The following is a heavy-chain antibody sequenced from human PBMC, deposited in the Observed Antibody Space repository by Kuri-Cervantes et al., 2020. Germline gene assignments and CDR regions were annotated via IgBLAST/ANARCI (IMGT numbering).Heavy chain of an antibody. CDR3: ARDRVATIYEDYYYYYMDV. D-gene: IGHD5-12*01. CDR2: LFPLFGTV. J-gene: IGHJ6*03. V-gene: IGHV1-69*13. CDR1: GGTFSSSV. Sequence: SVKVSCKASGGTFSSSVLSWVRQAPGQGLEWMGGLFPLFGTVRYAQKFQGRLTITADQSTNTAYMELSSLRSEDTAVYYCARDRVATIYEDYYYYYMDVWGKGTTVTVSS.